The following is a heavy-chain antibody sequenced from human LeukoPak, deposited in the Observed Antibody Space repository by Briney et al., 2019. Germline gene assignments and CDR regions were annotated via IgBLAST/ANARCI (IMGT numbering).Heavy chain of an antibody. Sequence: ASVKVSCKASGYAFTSYDINWVRQATGQGLEWMGWMNPNSGNTGYAQKFQGRVTMTRNTSISTAYMELSSLRSEDTAVYYCARGVAGILVYYYYMDVWGKGTTVTVSS. CDR1: GYAFTSYD. V-gene: IGHV1-8*01. D-gene: IGHD6-19*01. CDR2: MNPNSGNT. CDR3: ARGVAGILVYYYYMDV. J-gene: IGHJ6*03.